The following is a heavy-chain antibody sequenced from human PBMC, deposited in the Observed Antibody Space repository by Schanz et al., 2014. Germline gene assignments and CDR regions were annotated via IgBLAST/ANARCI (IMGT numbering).Heavy chain of an antibody. CDR2: IYSLGSV. CDR3: ARAESYYGSGSYFQRRAQAFDI. J-gene: IGHJ3*02. D-gene: IGHD3-10*01. V-gene: IGHV4-59*12. Sequence: QVQLQESGPGLVKPSETLSLTCTVSGGSFSSFYWSWIRQPPGKGLEWMGYIYSLGSVDYTPSLNSRVTISLHTSKKQFSLILTSVTAADTAVYYCARAESYYGSGSYFQRRAQAFDIWGRGTMVTVSS. CDR1: GGSFSSFY.